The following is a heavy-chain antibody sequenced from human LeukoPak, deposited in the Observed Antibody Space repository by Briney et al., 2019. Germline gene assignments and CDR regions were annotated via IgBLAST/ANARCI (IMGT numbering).Heavy chain of an antibody. Sequence: GGSQRLSCAASGFTVSSNYMSWVRQAPGKGLEWVSVIYSGGSTYYADSVKGRFTISRDNSKNTLYLQMNSLRAEDTAVYYCAKDLRLEMATTIDYWGQGTLVTVSS. CDR3: AKDLRLEMATTIDY. D-gene: IGHD5-24*01. J-gene: IGHJ4*02. CDR2: IYSGGST. CDR1: GFTVSSNY. V-gene: IGHV3-66*01.